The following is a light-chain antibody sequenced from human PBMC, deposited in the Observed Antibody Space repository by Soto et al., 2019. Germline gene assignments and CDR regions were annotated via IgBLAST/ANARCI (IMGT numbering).Light chain of an antibody. J-gene: IGKJ5*01. CDR2: DAT. Sequence: EVVLTPSPATLSLSPVERATLSCRASQRITSYLAWYQQRPGQAPRLLMYDATNRASGVPARFSGSKSGTDFTLTISSLQPEDFAVYYCQQYGSSITFGQGTRLEIK. V-gene: IGKV3-11*01. CDR3: QQYGSSIT. CDR1: QRITSY.